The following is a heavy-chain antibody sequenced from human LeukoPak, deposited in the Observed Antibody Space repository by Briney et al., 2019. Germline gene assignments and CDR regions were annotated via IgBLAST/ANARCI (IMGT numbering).Heavy chain of an antibody. CDR2: IYYSGST. Sequence: PSETLSLTCTVSSGSISKYYWSWIRQSPGKGLEWIGYIYYSGSTTYNPSPKSRVTMSVDMSKNQLSLKLSSVTAADTAVYYCARRFPWYFDLWGRGTLVTVSS. V-gene: IGHV4-59*12. J-gene: IGHJ2*01. CDR3: ARRFPWYFDL. CDR1: SGSISKYY.